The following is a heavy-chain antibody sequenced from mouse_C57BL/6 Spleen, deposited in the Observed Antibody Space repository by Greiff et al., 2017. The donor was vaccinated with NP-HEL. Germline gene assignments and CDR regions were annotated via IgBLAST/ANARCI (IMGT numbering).Heavy chain of an antibody. D-gene: IGHD3-1*01. CDR1: GFTFSSYA. J-gene: IGHJ1*03. CDR3: AREGSGFYPYWYFDV. CDR2: ISDGGSYT. Sequence: EVQVVESGGGLVKPGGSLKLSCAASGFTFSSYAMSWVRQTPEKRLEWVATISDGGSYTYYPDNVKGRFTISRDNAKNNLYLQMSHLKSEDTAMYYCAREGSGFYPYWYFDVWGTGTTVTVSS. V-gene: IGHV5-4*01.